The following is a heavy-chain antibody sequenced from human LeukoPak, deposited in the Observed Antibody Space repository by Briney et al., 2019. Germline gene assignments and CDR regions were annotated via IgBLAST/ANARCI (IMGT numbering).Heavy chain of an antibody. V-gene: IGHV3-64*04. CDR3: AKITDGSGYYPDY. Sequence: GGSLRLSCSASGFTFSGYAMHWVRQAPGKGLEHVSAISSNGGSTDYADSVKGRFTISRDNSKNTLYLQMNSLRAEDTAVYYCAKITDGSGYYPDYWGQGTLVTVSS. CDR1: GFTFSGYA. D-gene: IGHD3-22*01. CDR2: ISSNGGST. J-gene: IGHJ4*02.